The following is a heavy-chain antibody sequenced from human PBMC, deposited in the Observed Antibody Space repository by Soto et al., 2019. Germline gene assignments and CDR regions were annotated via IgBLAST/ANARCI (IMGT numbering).Heavy chain of an antibody. Sequence: QVQMQESGPGLVKPSGTLSLTCAVSGDSISSSVWWTWVRQPPGKGLEWIGEVFHTGNTNYHPSLKSRVTMSVDKSTNEFSLKVTSVTAADTAIYYCARKAWVRFDYWGQGALVTVSS. V-gene: IGHV4-4*02. J-gene: IGHJ4*02. D-gene: IGHD7-27*01. CDR1: GDSISSSVW. CDR3: ARKAWVRFDY. CDR2: VFHTGNT.